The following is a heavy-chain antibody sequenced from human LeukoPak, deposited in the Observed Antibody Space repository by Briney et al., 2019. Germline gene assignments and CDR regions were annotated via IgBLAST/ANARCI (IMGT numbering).Heavy chain of an antibody. D-gene: IGHD6-6*01. CDR3: ARDTAAARNWFDP. Sequence: SETLSLTCTVSGGSISSYYWSWIRQPPGKGLEWIGYIYYSGSTNYNPSLKSRVTMSVETSKNQFSLKLSSVTAADTAVYYCARDTAAARNWFDPWGQGTLVTVSS. J-gene: IGHJ5*02. CDR1: GGSISSYY. V-gene: IGHV4-59*01. CDR2: IYYSGST.